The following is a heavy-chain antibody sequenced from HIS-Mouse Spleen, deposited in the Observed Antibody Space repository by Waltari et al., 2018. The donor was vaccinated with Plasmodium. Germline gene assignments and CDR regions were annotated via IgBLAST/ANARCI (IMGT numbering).Heavy chain of an antibody. J-gene: IGHJ4*02. CDR3: ARAYYDFWSGYRFDY. CDR2: INQSGST. D-gene: IGHD3-3*01. CDR1: GGSFSGYY. V-gene: IGHV4-34*01. Sequence: QVQLQQWGAGLLKPSETLSLTCAVYGGSFSGYYWSWIRQPPGKGLEWIGEINQSGSTKYNPSLKSRVTISVDTSKNQFSLKLGSVTAADTAVYDCARAYYDFWSGYRFDYWGQGTLVTVSS.